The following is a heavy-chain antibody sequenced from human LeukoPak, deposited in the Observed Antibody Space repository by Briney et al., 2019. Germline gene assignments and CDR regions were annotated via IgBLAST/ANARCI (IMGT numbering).Heavy chain of an antibody. CDR2: ISYDEITK. J-gene: IGHJ4*02. V-gene: IGHV3-30*03. CDR3: ARVVGDTGYYFDS. Sequence: PGGSLRLSCAASGFSFSSYGMHWVRQAPGKGLEWVAVISYDEITKYYADSVKGRFAMSRDNSENTLYLQMNSLRPEDTAVYYCARVVGDTGYYFDSWGQGTLVTVSS. D-gene: IGHD2-21*01. CDR1: GFSFSSYG.